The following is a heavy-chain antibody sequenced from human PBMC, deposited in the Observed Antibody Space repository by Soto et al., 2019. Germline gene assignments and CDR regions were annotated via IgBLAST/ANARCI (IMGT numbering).Heavy chain of an antibody. J-gene: IGHJ6*03. CDR3: ASQVRQQLVRGYMDV. D-gene: IGHD6-13*01. CDR1: GFTFSSYG. CDR2: IWYDGSNK. Sequence: GGSLRLSCAASGFTFSSYGMHWVRQAPGKGLEWVAVIWYDGSNKYYADSVKGRFTISRDNSKNTLYLQMNSLRAEDTAVYYCASQVRQQLVRGYMDVWGKGTTVTVSS. V-gene: IGHV3-33*01.